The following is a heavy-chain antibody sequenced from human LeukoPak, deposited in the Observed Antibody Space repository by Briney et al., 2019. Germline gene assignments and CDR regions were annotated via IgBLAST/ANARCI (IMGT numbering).Heavy chain of an antibody. D-gene: IGHD1-14*01. V-gene: IGHV4-31*03. J-gene: IGHJ4*02. CDR3: ARGGDRRGFDY. CDR1: GGSISNGGYY. CDR2: FYDSGTT. Sequence: SQTLSLTCTVSGGSISNGGYYWSWIRQHPGKGLEWIGYFYDSGTTYYNPALQSRVTISVDTSDNQFSLKLRSLTAADTAVYYCARGGDRRGFDYWGQGTLVTVSS.